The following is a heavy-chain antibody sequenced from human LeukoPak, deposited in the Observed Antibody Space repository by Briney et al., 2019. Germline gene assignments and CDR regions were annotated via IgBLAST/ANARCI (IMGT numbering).Heavy chain of an antibody. CDR3: ARSRHFDY. V-gene: IGHV3-11*04. J-gene: IGHJ4*02. CDR1: GFTSGDYY. D-gene: IGHD6-25*01. Sequence: PGGSMRLACAPSGFTSGDYYTSWIRHAPGKGLGWVSYISSSGSTIYYANSVKGRFTISRDNAKNSLYLQMISLRAEDTAVYYCARSRHFDYWGKGTLVTVSS. CDR2: ISSSGSTI.